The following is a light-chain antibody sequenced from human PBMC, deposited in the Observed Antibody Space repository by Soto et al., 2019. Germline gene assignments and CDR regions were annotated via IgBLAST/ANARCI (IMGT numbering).Light chain of an antibody. CDR3: SSYTNSTTLV. CDR1: SSDDGGYDY. J-gene: IGLJ2*01. V-gene: IGLV2-14*01. CDR2: DVS. Sequence: QSALTQPASVSGSPGQSITISCTGTSSDDGGYDYVSWYQQHPGKAPKLMIYDVSNRPSGVSNRFSDSKFGNTGSLTISGVQGEEGAGYYCSSYTNSTTLVFGGGTKLTVL.